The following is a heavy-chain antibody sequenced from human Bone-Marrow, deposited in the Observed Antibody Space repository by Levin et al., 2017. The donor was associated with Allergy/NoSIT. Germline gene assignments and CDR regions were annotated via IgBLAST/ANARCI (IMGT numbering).Heavy chain of an antibody. CDR1: GYTFTSYD. Sequence: AASVKVSCKASGYTFTSYDINWVRQATGQGLEWMGWMNPNSGNTGYAQKFQGRVTMTRNTSISTAYMELSSLRSEDTAVYYCARNPDGPDLNQSGELAPRAFDYYYYYGMDVWGQGTTVTVSS. CDR2: MNPNSGNT. CDR3: ARNPDGPDLNQSGELAPRAFDYYYYYGMDV. D-gene: IGHD1-26*01. J-gene: IGHJ6*02. V-gene: IGHV1-8*01.